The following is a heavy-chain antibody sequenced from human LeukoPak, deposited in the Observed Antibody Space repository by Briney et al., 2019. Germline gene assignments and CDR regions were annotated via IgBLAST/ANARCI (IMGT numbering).Heavy chain of an antibody. CDR1: GFTFTSYA. V-gene: IGHV3-23*01. D-gene: IGHD6-19*01. Sequence: GGSLRLSCAASGFTFTSYAMSWVRQAPGKGLEWVSAISGSGGSTYYADSVKGWFTISRDNSKNTLYLQMNTLRAEDAAVYYCAKFRPVTSVAGTIFHYWGQGTLVTVSS. CDR2: ISGSGGST. J-gene: IGHJ4*02. CDR3: AKFRPVTSVAGTIFHY.